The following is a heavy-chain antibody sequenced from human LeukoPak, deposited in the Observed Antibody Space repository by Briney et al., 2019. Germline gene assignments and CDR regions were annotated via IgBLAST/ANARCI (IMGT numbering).Heavy chain of an antibody. J-gene: IGHJ4*02. D-gene: IGHD3-3*01. CDR2: IGSSVTVT. CDR3: ARGIAGRIATFGVIRGGYFDY. Sequence: PGGSLRLSCAASGFTFSNFGLNWVRQAPGRGLEWVSYIGSSVTVTNYADAVEGRFTISSENAAKSMYLQMDSLRVEDTAVYYCARGIAGRIATFGVIRGGYFDYWGQGTLVAVSS. V-gene: IGHV3-48*01. CDR1: GFTFSNFG.